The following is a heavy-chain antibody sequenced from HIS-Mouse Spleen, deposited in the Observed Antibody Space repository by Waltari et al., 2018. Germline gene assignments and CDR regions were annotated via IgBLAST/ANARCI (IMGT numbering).Heavy chain of an antibody. Sequence: QLQLQESGPGLVKPSETLSLTCTVSGGSIRSRSYYLGWIRQPPGKGREWIGSIYYSGSTYYNPSLKSRVTISVDTSKNQFSLKLSSVTAADTAVYYCAREIPYSSSWYDWYFDLWGRGTLVTVSS. CDR2: IYYSGST. J-gene: IGHJ2*01. V-gene: IGHV4-39*07. CDR1: GGSIRSRSYY. CDR3: AREIPYSSSWYDWYFDL. D-gene: IGHD6-13*01.